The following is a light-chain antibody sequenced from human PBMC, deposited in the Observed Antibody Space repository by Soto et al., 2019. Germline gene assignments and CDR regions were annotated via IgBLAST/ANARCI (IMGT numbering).Light chain of an antibody. CDR3: QQYGSSEWT. J-gene: IGKJ1*01. V-gene: IGKV3-20*01. Sequence: IGLTQSPGTLYLSPGERATLSCRASQSVSSSYLAWYQQKPGQAPRLLIYGASSRATGIPDRFSGSGSGTDFTLTISRLEPEDFAVYYCQQYGSSEWTFGQGTKVDI. CDR1: QSVSSSY. CDR2: GAS.